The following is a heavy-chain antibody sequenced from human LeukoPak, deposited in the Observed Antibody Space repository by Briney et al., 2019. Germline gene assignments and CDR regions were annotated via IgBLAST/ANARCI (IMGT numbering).Heavy chain of an antibody. J-gene: IGHJ4*02. Sequence: GGSLRLSCAASGFTFSDYYMSWIRQAPGKGLEWVSNISSSGSTIYYADSVKGRFTISRDNSKNTLYLQMNSLRAEDTAVYYCARRGYCSSSTCAFDFWGQGALVTVSS. D-gene: IGHD2-2*01. V-gene: IGHV3-11*01. CDR2: ISSSGSTI. CDR1: GFTFSDYY. CDR3: ARRGYCSSSTCAFDF.